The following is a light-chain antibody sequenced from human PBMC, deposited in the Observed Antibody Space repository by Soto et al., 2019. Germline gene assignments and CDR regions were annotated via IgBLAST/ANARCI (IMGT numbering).Light chain of an antibody. CDR1: SSDVGGYNY. CDR3: SSYAGSNNLDV. Sequence: QSALTQPPSASGSPGQSVTISCTGTSSDVGGYNYVSWYQQHPGKAPKLMIYEVSKRPSGVPDRFSVSKSGNTASLTVSGLQAEDEADYYCSSYAGSNNLDVFGTGTKLTVL. V-gene: IGLV2-8*01. J-gene: IGLJ1*01. CDR2: EVS.